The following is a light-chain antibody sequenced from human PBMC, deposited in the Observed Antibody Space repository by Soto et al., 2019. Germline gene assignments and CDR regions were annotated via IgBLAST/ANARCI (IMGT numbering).Light chain of an antibody. Sequence: NFMLTQPHSVSESPGKTVTISCTRSSGSIASNFVQWSQQRPGSSPTTVIYQDNQRPSGVPHRFSGSIDRSSNSASLNNSGLRTEDEADYYCQSYDESSHVFGTGTKVTVL. V-gene: IGLV6-57*01. CDR1: SGSIASNF. CDR2: QDN. J-gene: IGLJ1*01. CDR3: QSYDESSHV.